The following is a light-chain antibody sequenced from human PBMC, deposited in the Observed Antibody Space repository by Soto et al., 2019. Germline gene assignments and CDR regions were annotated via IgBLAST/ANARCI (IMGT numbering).Light chain of an antibody. J-gene: IGLJ2*01. CDR1: SSDVGGYKY. Sequence: QAVLTQPASVSGRPGQSITISCTGTSSDVGGYKYVSWYQQHPGKAPKLMIYEVSNRPSGVSNRFSGSKSGNTASLTISGLQAEDEADYYCSSYTSSSTFVFGGGTRVTVL. CDR3: SSYTSSSTFV. CDR2: EVS. V-gene: IGLV2-14*01.